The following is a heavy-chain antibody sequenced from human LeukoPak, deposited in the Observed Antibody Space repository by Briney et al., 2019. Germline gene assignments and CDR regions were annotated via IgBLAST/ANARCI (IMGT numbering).Heavy chain of an antibody. J-gene: IGHJ4*02. D-gene: IGHD3-22*01. CDR1: GYTFTSYD. CDR3: ARVLYDSSGYFDY. CDR2: IIPIFGTA. V-gene: IGHV1-69*13. Sequence: SVKVSCKASGYTFTSYDINWVRQATGQGLEWMGGIIPIFGTANYAQKFQGRVTITADESTSTAYMELSSLRSEDTAVYYRARVLYDSSGYFDYWGQGTLVTVSS.